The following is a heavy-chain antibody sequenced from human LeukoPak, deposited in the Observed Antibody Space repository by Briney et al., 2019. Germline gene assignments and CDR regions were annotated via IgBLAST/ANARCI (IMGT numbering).Heavy chain of an antibody. V-gene: IGHV3-7*01. CDR3: TYGRSSSGLDV. Sequence: GGSLRLSCTASGFTFSSYWMNWVRQAPGKGLEWVANIKQDGSEKYYVASVKGRFTISRDNAKNSLYLQMNSLRAEDTAVYYCTYGRSSSGLDVWGKGTTVTVSS. J-gene: IGHJ6*03. CDR2: IKQDGSEK. CDR1: GFTFSSYW. D-gene: IGHD6-6*01.